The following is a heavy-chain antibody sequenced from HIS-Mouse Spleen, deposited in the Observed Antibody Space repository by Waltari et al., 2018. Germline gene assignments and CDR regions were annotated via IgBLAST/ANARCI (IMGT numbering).Heavy chain of an antibody. D-gene: IGHD6-19*01. CDR1: GFSLSTSGMC. J-gene: IGHJ4*02. CDR2: IDWDDDK. Sequence: QVTLRESGPALVKPTQTLTLTCTFSGFSLSTSGMCVSWIRQPPGKALEWLASIDWDDDKSYSTPLKTRLTISKDTSKNQVVLTMTTMDPVDTATYYCARIAEGYSSGWYAFDYWGQGTLVTVSS. V-gene: IGHV2-70*15. CDR3: ARIAEGYSSGWYAFDY.